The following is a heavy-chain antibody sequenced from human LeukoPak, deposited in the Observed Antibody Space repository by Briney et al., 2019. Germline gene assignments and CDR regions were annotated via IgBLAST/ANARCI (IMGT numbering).Heavy chain of an antibody. CDR2: ISAYNGNT. CDR3: ARDTFNYYDSSGHDAFDI. V-gene: IGHV1-18*01. CDR1: GYTFTSYG. D-gene: IGHD3-22*01. Sequence: ASVKVSCKASGYTFTSYGISWVRQAPGKGLEWMGWISAYNGNTNYAQKLQGRVTMATDTSTSTAYMELRSLRSDDTAVYYCARDTFNYYDSSGHDAFDIWGQGTMVTVSS. J-gene: IGHJ3*02.